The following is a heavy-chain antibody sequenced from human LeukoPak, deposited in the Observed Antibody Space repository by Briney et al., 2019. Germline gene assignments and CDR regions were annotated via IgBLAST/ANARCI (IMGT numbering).Heavy chain of an antibody. CDR3: ARQQCNGGSCYSRAIWFDP. CDR1: GGSISSTSYY. CDR2: IYYSGTT. Sequence: SETLSLTCNVSGGSISSTSYYWGWIRQPPGKGLEWIGSIYYSGTTYYSPSLKSRVTISVHTSKNQFSLRLSSVTAAGTAVYYCARQQCNGGSCYSRAIWFDPWGQGTLVTVSS. V-gene: IGHV4-39*01. J-gene: IGHJ5*02. D-gene: IGHD2-15*01.